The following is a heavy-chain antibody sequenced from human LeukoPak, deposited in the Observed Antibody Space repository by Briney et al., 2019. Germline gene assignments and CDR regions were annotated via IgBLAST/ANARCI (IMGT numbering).Heavy chain of an antibody. CDR3: AKITGNAFDI. V-gene: IGHV4-31*03. CDR2: ISYTGNN. Sequence: SETLSLTCTVSSGSITSGTYYWTWIRQHPGKGLEWIGYISYTGNNYYNPSLKSRLSISVDTSKNQLSLRLSSVTAADTAVYCCAKITGNAFDIWGQGTMVTVSS. D-gene: IGHD3-10*01. CDR1: SGSITSGTYY. J-gene: IGHJ3*02.